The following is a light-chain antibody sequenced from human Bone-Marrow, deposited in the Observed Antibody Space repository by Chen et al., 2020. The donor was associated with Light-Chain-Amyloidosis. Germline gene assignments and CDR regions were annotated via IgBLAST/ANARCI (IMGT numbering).Light chain of an antibody. Sequence: SALTQPASVSWSPGQSCTIPCTFTSSDVGGYDLVYWYQQYPGKAPKLMIYEVTNRPSGISNRFSGSKSGNTASLTISGLQAEDEADYYCISHTSSGTLWVFGGGTKLTVL. CDR3: ISHTSSGTLWV. CDR2: EVT. CDR1: SSDVGGYDL. J-gene: IGLJ3*02. V-gene: IGLV2-14*01.